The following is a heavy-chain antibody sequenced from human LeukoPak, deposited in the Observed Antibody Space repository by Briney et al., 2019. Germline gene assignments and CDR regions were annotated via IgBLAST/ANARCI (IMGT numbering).Heavy chain of an antibody. V-gene: IGHV1-18*01. CDR3: AXDXTVXSGWYGGVDY. Sequence: ASVKVSCKASGYTFTSYGISWVRQAPGQGLEWMGWISAYNGNTNYAQKLQGRVTMTTDTSTSTAYMELTSLRPDDTDVYYCAXDXTVXSGWYGGVDYWGQGTLVTVSS. CDR2: ISAYNGNT. CDR1: GYTFTSYG. J-gene: IGHJ4*02. D-gene: IGHD6-19*01.